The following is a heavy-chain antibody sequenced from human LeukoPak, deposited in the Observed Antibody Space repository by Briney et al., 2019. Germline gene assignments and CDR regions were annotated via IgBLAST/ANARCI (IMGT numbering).Heavy chain of an antibody. V-gene: IGHV4-4*02. CDR2: INHSGST. D-gene: IGHD3-16*02. Sequence: SGTLSLTCAVSGGSISSSNWWSWVRQPPGKGLEWIGEINHSGSTNYNPSLKSRVTISVDTSKNQFSLKLSSVTAADTAVYYCARHPHYVWGSYRYTGIDYWGQGTLVTVSS. J-gene: IGHJ4*02. CDR1: GGSISSSNW. CDR3: ARHPHYVWGSYRYTGIDY.